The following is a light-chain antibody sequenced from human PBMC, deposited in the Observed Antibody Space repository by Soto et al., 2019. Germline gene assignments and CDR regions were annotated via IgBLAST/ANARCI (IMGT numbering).Light chain of an antibody. Sequence: DIQMTQSPSTLSASVGDRVTITCRAGQTISSSLAWYQQKPGKAPKLLIYDASSLERGVPSRFSGSGSGTEFTLSISSLQPDDFATYYCQQYNTYSQAFGQGTKVDIK. V-gene: IGKV1-5*01. CDR2: DAS. CDR3: QQYNTYSQA. J-gene: IGKJ1*01. CDR1: QTISSS.